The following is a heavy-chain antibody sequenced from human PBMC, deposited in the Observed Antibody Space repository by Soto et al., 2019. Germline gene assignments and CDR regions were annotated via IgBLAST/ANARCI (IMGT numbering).Heavy chain of an antibody. Sequence: ASVKVSCKASGYTFTSYGISWVRQAPGQGLEWMGWISAYNGNTNYAQKLQGRVTMTTDTSTSTAYMEMRSLRSDDTAVYYCARDSDYYDSRGYFWFDPWGQGTLVTVSS. V-gene: IGHV1-18*04. J-gene: IGHJ5*02. CDR3: ARDSDYYDSRGYFWFDP. CDR1: GYTFTSYG. CDR2: ISAYNGNT. D-gene: IGHD3-22*01.